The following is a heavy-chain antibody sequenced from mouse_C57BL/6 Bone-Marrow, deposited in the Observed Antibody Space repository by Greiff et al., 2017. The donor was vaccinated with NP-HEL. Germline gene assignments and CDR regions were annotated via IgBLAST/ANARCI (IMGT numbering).Heavy chain of an antibody. CDR3: ASDTRERYFDV. CDR2: IDPSDSET. Sequence: QVQLQQPGAELVRPGSSVKLSCKASGYTFTSYWMHWVKQRPIQGLEWIGNIDPSDSETHYNQKFKDKATLTVDKSSSTAYMQLSSLTSEDSAVYYCASDTRERYFDVWGTGTTVTVSS. D-gene: IGHD3-3*01. CDR1: GYTFTSYW. J-gene: IGHJ1*03. V-gene: IGHV1-52*01.